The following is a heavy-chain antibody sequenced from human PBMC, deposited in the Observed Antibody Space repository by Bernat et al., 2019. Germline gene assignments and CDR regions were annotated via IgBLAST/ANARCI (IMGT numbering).Heavy chain of an antibody. CDR1: GFTFSSYA. Sequence: QVQLVESGGGVVQPGRSLRLSCAASGFTFSSYAMHWVRQAPGKGLEWVAVISYDGSNKYYADSVKGRFTSSRDNSKNTLYLQMNSLRAEDTAVYYCARPYSSGWEDAFDIWGQGTMVTVSS. J-gene: IGHJ3*02. CDR2: ISYDGSNK. CDR3: ARPYSSGWEDAFDI. D-gene: IGHD6-19*01. V-gene: IGHV3-30-3*01.